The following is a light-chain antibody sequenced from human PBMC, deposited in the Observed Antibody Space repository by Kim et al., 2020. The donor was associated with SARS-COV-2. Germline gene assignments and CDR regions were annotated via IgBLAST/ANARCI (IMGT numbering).Light chain of an antibody. CDR2: AAS. Sequence: DIQMTQSPSSLSASVGGRVTITCRASQTIRTYLNWYQQKPGKAPKLLIFAASSLQSGVPSRFSGSGSGTDFTLTISSLQPEDFATYYCQQMYSAPFTFGPGTKVDI. J-gene: IGKJ3*01. CDR1: QTIRTY. CDR3: QQMYSAPFT. V-gene: IGKV1-39*01.